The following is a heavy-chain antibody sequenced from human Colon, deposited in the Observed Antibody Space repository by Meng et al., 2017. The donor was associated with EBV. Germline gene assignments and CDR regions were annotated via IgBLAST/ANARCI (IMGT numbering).Heavy chain of an antibody. V-gene: IGHV4-34*01. CDR1: GGSFRDYY. D-gene: IGHD3-10*01. J-gene: IGHJ5*02. Sequence: QVQLQTWGAGMLKPSETLSRSCAVYGGSFRDYYWTWIRHPPGKGLEWIGEIDHRGNTKYNPSLKSRVTISLDTSKKQFSLKVSSVTAADSAVYYCARRGPSGNFSPWSQGALVTVSS. CDR3: ARRGPSGNFSP. CDR2: IDHRGNT.